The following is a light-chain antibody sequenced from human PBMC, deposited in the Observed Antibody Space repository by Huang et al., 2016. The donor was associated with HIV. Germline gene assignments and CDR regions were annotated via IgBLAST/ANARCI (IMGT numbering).Light chain of an antibody. CDR1: QNLGTW. Sequence: DIQMTQSPSTLSASVRDRVTITCRASQNLGTWVAWYQQKPGTPPKVVIYRASSLESWVPSRFSGSGSGTEFSLTINSLEPDDFAIYYCQQYAAYPWTFGQGTKVEIK. J-gene: IGKJ1*01. V-gene: IGKV1-5*03. CDR2: RAS. CDR3: QQYAAYPWT.